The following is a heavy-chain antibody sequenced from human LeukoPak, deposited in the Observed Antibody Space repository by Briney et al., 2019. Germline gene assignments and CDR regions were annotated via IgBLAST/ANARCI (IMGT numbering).Heavy chain of an antibody. D-gene: IGHD1/OR15-1a*01. CDR1: GFTFSSYG. CDR3: VKVGIIGTNGPDNWFDP. CDR2: ISSNGGNT. Sequence: SAGSLTLSCSASGFTFSSYGMHWDRQAPGQGLEYVSAISSNGGNTYYADSVEGRFTVSRDNSKNTLYVQMSSLRGEDTAVYYCVKVGIIGTNGPDNWFDPWGQGTLVTVSS. V-gene: IGHV3-64*03. J-gene: IGHJ5*02.